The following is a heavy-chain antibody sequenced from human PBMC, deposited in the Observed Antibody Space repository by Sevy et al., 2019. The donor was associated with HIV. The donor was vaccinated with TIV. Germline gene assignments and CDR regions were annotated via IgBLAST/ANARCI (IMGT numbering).Heavy chain of an antibody. CDR1: GFTFSSYS. J-gene: IGHJ3*02. Sequence: GGSLRLSCAASGFTFSSYSMNWVRQAPGKGLEWVSSISGISNYIYYADSVKGRFNISRDNAKNSLYLQMNSLRAEDTAIYYCARGVQTYDAFDIWGQGTMVTVSS. CDR2: ISGISNYI. V-gene: IGHV3-21*01. CDR3: ARGVQTYDAFDI. D-gene: IGHD6-6*01.